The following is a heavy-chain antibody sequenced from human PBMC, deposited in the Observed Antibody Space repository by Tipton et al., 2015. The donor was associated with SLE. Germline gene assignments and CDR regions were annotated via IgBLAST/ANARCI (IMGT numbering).Heavy chain of an antibody. Sequence: TLSLTCTVSGGSISSYYWSWIRQPPGKGLEWIGYIYYSGSTNYNPSLKSRVTISVDTSKNQFSLKLTSVTAADTAVYYCARGFRYSSGPGACWGQGTLVTVSS. CDR1: GGSISSYY. V-gene: IGHV4-59*01. CDR3: ARGFRYSSGPGAC. D-gene: IGHD3-22*01. J-gene: IGHJ4*02. CDR2: IYYSGST.